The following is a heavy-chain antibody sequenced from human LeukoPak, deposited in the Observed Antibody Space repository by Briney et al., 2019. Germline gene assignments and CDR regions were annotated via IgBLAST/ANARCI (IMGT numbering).Heavy chain of an antibody. CDR2: INQDGSEK. J-gene: IGHJ4*02. CDR1: GFTFRSYW. Sequence: GGSLRLSCAASGFTFRSYWMSWVRQAPGKGLEWVANINQDGSEKYYVDSVKGRFTISRDNAKNTLYLQMNSLRDEDTAVYYCARTGSLGYCSGGSCYPIVNFDYWGQGTLVTVSS. V-gene: IGHV3-7*02. CDR3: ARTGSLGYCSGGSCYPIVNFDY. D-gene: IGHD2-15*01.